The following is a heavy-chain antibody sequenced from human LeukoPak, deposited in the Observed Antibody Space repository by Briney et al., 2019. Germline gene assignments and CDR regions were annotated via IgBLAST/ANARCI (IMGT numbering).Heavy chain of an antibody. CDR3: ATDLRELVDFDF. CDR1: GYPLTGLS. D-gene: IGHD1-26*01. J-gene: IGHJ4*02. V-gene: IGHV1-24*01. Sequence: ASVKVSCKVSGYPLTGLSMHWVRQAPGKGLEWMGGFDPEDGETISAQKFQGRVTMTEDTSTDTTYMELSSLRSEDTAVYYCATDLRELVDFDFWGQGTLVTVSS. CDR2: FDPEDGET.